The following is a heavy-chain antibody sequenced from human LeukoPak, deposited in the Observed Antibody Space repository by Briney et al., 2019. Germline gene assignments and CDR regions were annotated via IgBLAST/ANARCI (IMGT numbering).Heavy chain of an antibody. J-gene: IGHJ4*02. D-gene: IGHD3-22*01. V-gene: IGHV4-34*01. CDR2: INHSGST. CDR3: ARGYDSSGYHFDY. CDR1: GGSFSGYY. Sequence: SETLSLTCAVYGGSFSGYYWSWIRQPPGKGPEWIGEINHSGSTNYNPSLKSRVNISVDTSKNQFSLKLGSVTAADTAVYYCARGYDSSGYHFDYWGQGTLVTVSS.